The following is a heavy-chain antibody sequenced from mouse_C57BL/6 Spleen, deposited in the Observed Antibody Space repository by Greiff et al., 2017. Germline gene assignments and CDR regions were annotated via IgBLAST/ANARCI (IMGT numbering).Heavy chain of an antibody. CDR2: IHPSDSDT. J-gene: IGHJ3*01. Sequence: QVQLQQPGAGLVQPGASVKVSCKASGYTFTSYWMHWVKQRPGQGLEWIGRIHPSDSDTNYNQKFKGKATLTVAKSSITADMQLISLTSEDAAVYYCAPLEAWFAYWGQGTLVTVSA. CDR3: APLEAWFAY. CDR1: GYTFTSYW. V-gene: IGHV1-74*01.